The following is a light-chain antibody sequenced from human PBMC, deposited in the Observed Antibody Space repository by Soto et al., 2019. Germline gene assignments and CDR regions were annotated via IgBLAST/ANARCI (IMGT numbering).Light chain of an antibody. V-gene: IGKV3-15*01. CDR2: SAS. CDR3: QQYNDWPRT. J-gene: IGKJ1*01. Sequence: EIVMTQSPATLSVSPGETATLSCRASQSIISDLAWYQQKPGQSPGLLIYSASTRATGIPARFSGGGFGTEFRLIISSLQSEDFAVYYCQQYNDWPRTFGQGTRVEIK. CDR1: QSIISD.